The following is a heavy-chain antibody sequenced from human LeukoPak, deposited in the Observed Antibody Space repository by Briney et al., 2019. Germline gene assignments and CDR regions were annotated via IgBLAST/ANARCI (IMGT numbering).Heavy chain of an antibody. CDR3: ARPFLGGVAATPQDY. Sequence: ASVKVSCKASGYILTDYYMHWVRQAPGQGLEWMGWINPNSGGTNYAQKFQGRVTMTRDTSISTAYMELSRLRSDDTAVYYCARPFLGGVAATPQDYWGQGTLVTVSS. D-gene: IGHD2-15*01. CDR2: INPNSGGT. J-gene: IGHJ4*02. CDR1: GYILTDYY. V-gene: IGHV1-2*02.